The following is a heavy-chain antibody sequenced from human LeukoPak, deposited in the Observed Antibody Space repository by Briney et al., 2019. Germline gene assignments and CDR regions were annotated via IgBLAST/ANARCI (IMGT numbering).Heavy chain of an antibody. D-gene: IGHD3-16*02. CDR3: ARDHGLGGYPDY. Sequence: ASVKVSCKSSGYTFTTSAMHWVCQAPRQSLEWMGWINAGTGDTKYSQRFQGRVTFTRDTSASTAYMALSSLRFEDTAVYFCARDHGLGGYPDYWGQGTLVTVSS. V-gene: IGHV1-3*01. CDR1: GYTFTTSA. CDR2: INAGTGDT. J-gene: IGHJ4*02.